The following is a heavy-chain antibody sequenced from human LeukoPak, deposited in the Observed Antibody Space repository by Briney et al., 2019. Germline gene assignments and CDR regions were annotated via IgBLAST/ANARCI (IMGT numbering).Heavy chain of an antibody. CDR3: ARGINYYDSSGYYYGAWRAFDI. V-gene: IGHV4-34*01. CDR2: INHSGST. J-gene: IGHJ3*02. CDR1: GGSISSYY. D-gene: IGHD3-22*01. Sequence: SETLSLTCTVSGGSISSYYWSWIRQPPGKGLEWIGEINHSGSTNYNPSLKSRVTISVDTSKNQFSLKLSSVTAADTAVYYCARGINYYDSSGYYYGAWRAFDIWGQGTMVTVSS.